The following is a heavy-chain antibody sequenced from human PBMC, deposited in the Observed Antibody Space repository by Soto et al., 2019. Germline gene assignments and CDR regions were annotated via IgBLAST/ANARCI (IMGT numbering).Heavy chain of an antibody. D-gene: IGHD1-26*01. V-gene: IGHV3-21*01. CDR2: LSSSSSYI. CDR1: GFTFSSYS. Sequence: GGPLRLSCAASGFTFSSYSMNWVRQAPGKGLEWVSSLSSSSSYIYYADSVKGRFTISRDNAKNSLYLQMNSLRAEDTAVYYCARDRDYRKKNDYWGQGTLVTVSS. CDR3: ARDRDYRKKNDY. J-gene: IGHJ4*02.